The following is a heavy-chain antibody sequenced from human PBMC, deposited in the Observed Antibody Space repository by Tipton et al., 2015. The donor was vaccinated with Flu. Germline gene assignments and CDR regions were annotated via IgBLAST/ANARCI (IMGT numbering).Heavy chain of an antibody. J-gene: IGHJ4*02. CDR1: GFSFSRHW. Sequence: QLVQSGGGLVQPGGSLRLSCAASGFSFSRHWMKWGRQAPGKGLEWVANIKEDGSEKYYVDSVKGRFTISRDNAKNSLYLQMSSLRAEDTAVYYCVRDDGSTSVDYWGQGTLVTVSS. V-gene: IGHV3-7*01. CDR2: IKEDGSEK. CDR3: VRDDGSTSVDY. D-gene: IGHD3-10*01.